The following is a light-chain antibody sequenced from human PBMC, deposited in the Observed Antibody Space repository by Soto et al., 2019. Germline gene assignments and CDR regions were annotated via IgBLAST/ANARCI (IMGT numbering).Light chain of an antibody. Sequence: EIVMNQSPATLSVTTGERATLSCRASYSITNDLAWYQHKPGQAPRLLIHGASRRATGIPARFSGTGSETDFTLTISGLQSEDSAVYFCQQYNNWPFSFGQGTRLEIK. CDR3: QQYNNWPFS. J-gene: IGKJ5*01. CDR2: GAS. V-gene: IGKV3-15*01. CDR1: YSITND.